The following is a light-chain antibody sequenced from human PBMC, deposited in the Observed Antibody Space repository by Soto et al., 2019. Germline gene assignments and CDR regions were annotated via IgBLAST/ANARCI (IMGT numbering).Light chain of an antibody. CDR3: QKRDIWPWT. V-gene: IGKV3-15*01. CDR1: QGVSSN. CDR2: GAS. Sequence: EIVMTQSPGTLSVSPGEIATLSWSASQGVSSNLALYQQKPGQSPRLLIYGASTRATGVPARFSGSGSGTEFTLTISSLEPEDFAVYYCQKRDIWPWTFGQGTKVDIK. J-gene: IGKJ1*01.